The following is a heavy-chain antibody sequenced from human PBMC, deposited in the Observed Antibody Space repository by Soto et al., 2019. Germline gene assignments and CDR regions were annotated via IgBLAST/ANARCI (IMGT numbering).Heavy chain of an antibody. Sequence: PVVSLQISDKGSVYSFTSYWIGRVRQKTGKGLEWMGLIYPGDSHTRYSPSFQGQVTISAEKSISTAYLQWSSLKASYTAMYYCARLSSSWYVVDYWGQGTLVTVSS. CDR2: IYPGDSHT. D-gene: IGHD6-13*01. CDR3: ARLSSSWYVVDY. CDR1: VYSFTSYW. V-gene: IGHV5-51*01. J-gene: IGHJ4*02.